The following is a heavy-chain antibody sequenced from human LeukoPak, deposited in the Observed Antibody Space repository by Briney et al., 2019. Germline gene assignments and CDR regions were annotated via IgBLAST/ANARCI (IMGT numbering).Heavy chain of an antibody. CDR1: GGSISSSNW. D-gene: IGHD6-13*01. V-gene: IGHV4-4*02. J-gene: IGHJ3*02. CDR3: ARDSSSWYDAFDI. Sequence: SETLSLTCAVSGGSISSSNWWSWVRQPPGKGLEWIGEIYHSGSTNYNPSLKSRVTISVDTSKRQFSLRLNSVTAADTAVYYCARDSSSWYDAFDIWGQGTMVTVSS. CDR2: IYHSGST.